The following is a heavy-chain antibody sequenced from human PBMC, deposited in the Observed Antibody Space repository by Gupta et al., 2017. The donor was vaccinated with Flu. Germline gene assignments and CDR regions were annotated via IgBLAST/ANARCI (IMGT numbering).Heavy chain of an antibody. D-gene: IGHD2-15*01. CDR2: ITESGHDT. V-gene: IGHV3-23*01. CDR1: GFTFSNYA. Sequence: EVQVLESGGGLVQPGGSLRLSCAPSGFTFSNYAMTWVRQVPGKRLEWVSSITESGHDTFYSDSVKGRFTISRDNSRNTLHLQMNSLRADDTAVYYCAKGGVGKRQGLDVWGQGTTVTVSS. CDR3: AKGGVGKRQGLDV. J-gene: IGHJ6*02.